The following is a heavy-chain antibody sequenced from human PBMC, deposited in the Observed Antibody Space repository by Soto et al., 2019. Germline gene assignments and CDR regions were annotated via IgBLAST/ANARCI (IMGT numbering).Heavy chain of an antibody. CDR2: IYYSGST. Sequence: QVQLQESGPGLVKPSQTLSLTCTVSGGSISSGDYYWSWIRQPPGKGLEWIGYIYYSGSTYYNPSLKGRVTISVDTSKNQFSLKLSSVTAADTAVYYCAREDSPLRGYYGMDVWGQGTTVTVSS. CDR1: GGSISSGDYY. D-gene: IGHD3-16*01. J-gene: IGHJ6*02. CDR3: AREDSPLRGYYGMDV. V-gene: IGHV4-30-4*01.